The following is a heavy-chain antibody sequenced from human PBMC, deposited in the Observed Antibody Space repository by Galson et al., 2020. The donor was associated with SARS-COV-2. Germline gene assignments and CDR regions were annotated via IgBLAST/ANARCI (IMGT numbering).Heavy chain of an antibody. CDR2: INPSDGST. J-gene: IGHJ5*02. CDR3: ARDSLSSRVRGVIGSGWFDA. V-gene: IGHV1-46*01. D-gene: IGHD3-10*01. CDR1: GYTFTSYY. Sequence: ASVTVSCKASGYTFTSYYMHWVRQAPGQGLEWMGIINPSDGSTTFAQKFQGRVSMTRDTSTSTVYMELSSLRFEDTAMYYCARDSLSSRVRGVIGSGWFDAWGQGTLVTVS.